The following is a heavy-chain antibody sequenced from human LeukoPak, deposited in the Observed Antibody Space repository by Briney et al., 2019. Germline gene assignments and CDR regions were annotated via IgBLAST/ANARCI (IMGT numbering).Heavy chain of an antibody. CDR1: GFTFSSYS. CDR3: ASDPDVSLDV. CDR2: ISSSSSYI. D-gene: IGHD5/OR15-5a*01. J-gene: IGHJ6*02. V-gene: IGHV3-21*01. Sequence: PGRSLRLSCAASGFTFSSYSMNWVRQAPGKRLEWVSSISSSSSYIYYADSVKGRFTISRDNAKNSLYLQMNSLRAEDTAVYYCASDPDVSLDVWGQGTTVTVSS.